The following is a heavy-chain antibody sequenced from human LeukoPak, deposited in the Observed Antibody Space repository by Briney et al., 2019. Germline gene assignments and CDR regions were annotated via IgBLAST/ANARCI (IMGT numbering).Heavy chain of an antibody. CDR2: IYSAGST. J-gene: IGHJ4*02. CDR3: ARDSPPDY. CDR1: GFTVSSNS. V-gene: IGHV3-53*01. Sequence: GGSLRLSCTVSGFTVSSNSMSWVRQAPGKGLEWVSFIYSAGSTHYSDSVKGRFTISIDNSKNTLYLQMNSLRAEDTAVYYCARDSPPDYWGQGTLVTASS.